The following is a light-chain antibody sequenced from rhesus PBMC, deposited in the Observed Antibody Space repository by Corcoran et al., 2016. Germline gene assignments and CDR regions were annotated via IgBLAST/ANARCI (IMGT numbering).Light chain of an antibody. Sequence: DIQMTQSPSSLSASVGDTVTITCRASQGISNYLAWYQQKTGNAPKPLIYYASNLESGVPSRFSGSGSGTDFTLTISSLRPEDFAIYCCQRHNSYPWTFGRGAKVDIK. J-gene: IGKJ1*01. CDR2: YAS. V-gene: IGKV1S14*01. CDR1: QGISNY. CDR3: QRHNSYPWT.